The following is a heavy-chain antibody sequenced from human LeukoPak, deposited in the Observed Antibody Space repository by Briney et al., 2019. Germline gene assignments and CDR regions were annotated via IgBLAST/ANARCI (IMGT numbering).Heavy chain of an antibody. CDR2: IYYSGST. V-gene: IGHV4-59*08. CDR1: GGSISSSY. CDR3: ARPSLSHDDDAFDI. Sequence: SETLSLTCTVSGGSISSSYWSWIRQPQGKRREWIGYIYYSGSTNYNPSLKSRVTISVDTSKDQFSLKLSSVTAADTAVYYCARPSLSHDDDAFDIWGQGTMVTVSS. J-gene: IGHJ3*02. D-gene: IGHD2/OR15-2a*01.